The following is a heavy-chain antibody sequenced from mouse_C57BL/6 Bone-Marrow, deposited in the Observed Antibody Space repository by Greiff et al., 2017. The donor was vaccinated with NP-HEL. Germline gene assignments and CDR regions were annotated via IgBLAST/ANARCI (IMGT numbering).Heavy chain of an antibody. CDR1: GYTFTSYW. V-gene: IGHV1-64*01. CDR3: AGRDYYDYDGSLAY. D-gene: IGHD2-4*01. Sequence: VQLQQPGAELVKPGASVKLSCKASGYTFTSYWMHWVKQRPGQGLEWIGMIHPNSGSTNYNEKFKSKATLTVNKSSSTAYMQLSSLTSEDSAVYDCAGRDYYDYDGSLAYWGQGTLVTVSA. J-gene: IGHJ3*01. CDR2: IHPNSGST.